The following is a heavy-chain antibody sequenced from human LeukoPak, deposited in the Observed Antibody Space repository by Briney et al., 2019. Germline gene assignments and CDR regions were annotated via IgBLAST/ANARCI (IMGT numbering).Heavy chain of an antibody. J-gene: IGHJ4*02. Sequence: GGSLRLSCAASGFTFGTSRMSWFRQAPGTGLEWVAHTSPDGRDTYYVDSVKGRFTISRDNSKNTLYLQMNSLRAEDTAVYYCAKDWGAYCSGGSCYGDFDYWGQGTLVTVSS. CDR3: AKDWGAYCSGGSCYGDFDY. CDR2: TSPDGRDT. V-gene: IGHV3-7*03. CDR1: GFTFGTSR. D-gene: IGHD2-15*01.